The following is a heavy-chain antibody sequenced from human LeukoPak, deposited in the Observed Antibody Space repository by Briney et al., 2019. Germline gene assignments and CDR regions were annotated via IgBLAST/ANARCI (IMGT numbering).Heavy chain of an antibody. CDR3: AKPPPDNYHYYYGMDV. Sequence: SGGSLRLSCAAPGSTFSNYAMTWVRQAPGKGLVWVSAISGGGGYTSTYYADSVKGRFTISRDNSKNTLYLQMNSLRAEDTAVYYCAKPPPDNYHYYYGMDVWGQGTTVTVSS. V-gene: IGHV3-23*01. CDR1: GSTFSNYA. J-gene: IGHJ6*02. CDR2: ISGGGGYTST.